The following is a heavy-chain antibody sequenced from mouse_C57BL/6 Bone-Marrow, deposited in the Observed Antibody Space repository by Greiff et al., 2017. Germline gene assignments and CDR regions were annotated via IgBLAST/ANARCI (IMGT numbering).Heavy chain of an antibody. V-gene: IGHV1-39*01. CDR3: ARRPLYGHYAMDY. CDR1: GYSFTDYN. J-gene: IGHJ4*01. D-gene: IGHD1-2*01. CDR2: ITPNYGTT. Sequence: VQLKQSGPELVKPGASVKISCKASGYSFTDYNMNWVKQSNGKSLEWIGVITPNYGTTSYNQKFKGKATLTVDQSSSTAYMQLNSLTSEDSAVXYCARRPLYGHYAMDYWGQGTSVTVSS.